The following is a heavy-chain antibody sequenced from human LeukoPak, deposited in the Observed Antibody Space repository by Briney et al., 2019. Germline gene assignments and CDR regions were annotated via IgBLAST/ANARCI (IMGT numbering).Heavy chain of an antibody. CDR3: AKVPRAAGTDY. D-gene: IGHD6-13*01. J-gene: IGHJ4*02. Sequence: GGSLRLSCAASGFTFSSYGMHWVRQAPGKGLEWVAYIQYDGSNEQYADSVKGRFSISRDSSKNILYLQMNSLRAEDTAVYYCAKVPRAAGTDYWGQGTLVTVSS. CDR1: GFTFSSYG. CDR2: IQYDGSNE. V-gene: IGHV3-30*02.